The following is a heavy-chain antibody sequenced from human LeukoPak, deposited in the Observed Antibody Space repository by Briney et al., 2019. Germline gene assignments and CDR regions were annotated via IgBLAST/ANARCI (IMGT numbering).Heavy chain of an antibody. V-gene: IGHV4-59*01. CDR2: IYYSGST. J-gene: IGHJ6*02. Sequence: PSETLSLTCTVSGGSISSYYWSWIRQPPGKGLEWIGYIYYSGSTNYNPSLKSRVTISVDTSKNQFSLKLSSVTAADTAVYYCARDLEYYGSGSYGMDVRGQGTTVTVSS. CDR3: ARDLEYYGSGSYGMDV. CDR1: GGSISSYY. D-gene: IGHD3-10*01.